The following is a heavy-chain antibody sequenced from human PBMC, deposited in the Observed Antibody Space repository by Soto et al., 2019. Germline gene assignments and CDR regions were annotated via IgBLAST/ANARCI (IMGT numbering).Heavy chain of an antibody. Sequence: VASVKVSCKASGYTFTGYYMHWVRQAPGQGLEWMGWINPNSGGTNYAQKFQGRVTMTRDTSISTAYMDLSRLRSDDTAVYYCARDVTRAQSCTNGVCYYHYYDMDVWGQGTMVTVSS. CDR2: INPNSGGT. V-gene: IGHV1-2*02. CDR3: ARDVTRAQSCTNGVCYYHYYDMDV. D-gene: IGHD2-8*01. CDR1: GYTFTGYY. J-gene: IGHJ6*02.